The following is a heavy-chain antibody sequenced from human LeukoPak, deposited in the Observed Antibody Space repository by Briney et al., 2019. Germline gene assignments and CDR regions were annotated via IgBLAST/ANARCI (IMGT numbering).Heavy chain of an antibody. J-gene: IGHJ5*02. V-gene: IGHV3-30*02. D-gene: IGHD2-2*01. CDR3: AKDVGIPAAMSYNWFDP. CDR2: IRYDGSNK. Sequence: PGGSLRLSCAASGFTFSSYGMHWVRQAPGKGLEWVAFIRYDGSNKYYADSVKGRFTISRDNSKNTLYLQMNSLRAEDTAVYYCAKDVGIPAAMSYNWFDPWGQGTLVTVSS. CDR1: GFTFSSYG.